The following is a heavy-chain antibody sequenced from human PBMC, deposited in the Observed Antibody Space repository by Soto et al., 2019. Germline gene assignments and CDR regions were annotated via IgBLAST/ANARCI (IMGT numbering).Heavy chain of an antibody. CDR1: GYTFTGYY. V-gene: IGHV1-2*04. J-gene: IGHJ6*02. CDR3: ARGLSPQWLVAGYYDGMDV. D-gene: IGHD2-15*01. CDR2: INPNSGGT. Sequence: QVQLVQSGAEVKKPGASVKVSCKATGYTFTGYYMHWVRQAPGQGLEWMGWINPNSGGTNYAQKIQGWVTMTRDTSISTAYMEMSRLRSDDTAVYYCARGLSPQWLVAGYYDGMDVWGQGTTVTVSS.